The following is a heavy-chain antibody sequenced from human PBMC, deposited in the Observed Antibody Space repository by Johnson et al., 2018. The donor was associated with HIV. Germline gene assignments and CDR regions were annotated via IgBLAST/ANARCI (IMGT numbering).Heavy chain of an antibody. CDR1: GFTVSSNY. D-gene: IGHD3-3*01. J-gene: IGHJ3*02. Sequence: VQLVESGGGLVQPGGSLRLSCAASGFTVSSNYMNWVRQAPGKGLEWVSLIYGGGTTYYADSVKGRFTISRDNSKYTLYLQMNSLRTEDTALYFGARDGRRFYFNFWGASDTFDIWGQGTKVTISS. CDR3: ARDGRRFYFNFWGASDTFDI. CDR2: IYGGGTT. V-gene: IGHV3-66*01.